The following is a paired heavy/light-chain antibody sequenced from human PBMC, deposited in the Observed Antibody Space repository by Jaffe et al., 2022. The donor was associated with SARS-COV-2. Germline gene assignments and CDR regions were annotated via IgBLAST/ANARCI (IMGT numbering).Light chain of an antibody. CDR3: NSRDSSGNRWV. J-gene: IGLJ3*02. CDR2: GKN. Sequence: SSELTQDPAVSVALGQTVRITCQGDSLRSYYASWYQQKPGQAPVLVIYGKNNRPSGIPDRFSGSSSGNTASLTITGAQAEDEADYYCNSRDSSGNRWVFGGGTKLTVL. CDR1: SLRSYY. V-gene: IGLV3-19*01.
Heavy chain of an antibody. D-gene: IGHD3-22*01. CDR2: INHSGST. CDR3: ARGFTPYFPDSSGYYRAESAFDI. J-gene: IGHJ3*02. CDR1: GGSFSGYY. V-gene: IGHV4-34*01. Sequence: QVQLQQWGAGLLKPSETLSLTCAVYGGSFSGYYWSWIRQPPGKGLEWIGEINHSGSTNYNPSLKSRVTISVDTSKNQFSLKLSSVTAADTAVYYCARGFTPYFPDSSGYYRAESAFDIWGQGTMVTVSS.